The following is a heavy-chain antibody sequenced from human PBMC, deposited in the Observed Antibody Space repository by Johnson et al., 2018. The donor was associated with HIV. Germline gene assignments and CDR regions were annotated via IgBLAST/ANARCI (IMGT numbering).Heavy chain of an antibody. CDR2: ISWNSGSI. J-gene: IGHJ3*02. Sequence: VQLVESGGALVQPGGSLRLSCAASGFTFDDYAMHWVRQAPGKGLEWVSGISWNSGSIAYADSVKGRFTISRDNAKNSLYLQMNSLRVEDTALYYCAKDTLGYSSSRAAFDIWGQGTMVTVSS. D-gene: IGHD6-6*01. CDR1: GFTFDDYA. V-gene: IGHV3-9*01. CDR3: AKDTLGYSSSRAAFDI.